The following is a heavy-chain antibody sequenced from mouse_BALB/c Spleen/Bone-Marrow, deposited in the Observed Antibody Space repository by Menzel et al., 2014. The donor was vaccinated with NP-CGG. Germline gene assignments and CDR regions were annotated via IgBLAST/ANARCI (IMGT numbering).Heavy chain of an antibody. CDR2: INPSNGGT. D-gene: IGHD2-13*01. CDR1: GYTFTSYY. V-gene: IGHV1S81*02. J-gene: IGHJ3*01. CDR3: TREGDSPFAY. Sequence: QVQLQQSGAELVKPGAPVKLSCKASGYTFTSYYMYWVKQRPGQGLEWIGEINPSNGGTNFNEKFKSKATLTVDKSSSTAYMRLSSLTSVDSAVYYCTREGDSPFAYWGQGTLVTVSA.